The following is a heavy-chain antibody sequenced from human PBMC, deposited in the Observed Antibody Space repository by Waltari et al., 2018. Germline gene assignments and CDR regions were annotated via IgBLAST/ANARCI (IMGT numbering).Heavy chain of an antibody. Sequence: QVQLQESGPGLVKPSETLSLTCTVSGYSISSGYYWGWIRQPPGKGLEWIGSICHSGSTYYNPSLKSRVTISVDTSKNQFSLKLSSVTAADTAVYYCARDSGTPFDYWGQGTLVTVSS. CDR3: ARDSGTPFDY. V-gene: IGHV4-38-2*02. J-gene: IGHJ4*02. CDR2: ICHSGST. CDR1: GYSISSGYY. D-gene: IGHD1-1*01.